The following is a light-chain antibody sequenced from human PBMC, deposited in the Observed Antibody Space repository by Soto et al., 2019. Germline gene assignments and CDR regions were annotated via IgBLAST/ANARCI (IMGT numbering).Light chain of an antibody. CDR2: KAS. Sequence: DIQMTQSPSTLSASVGDRVTITCRASQSISSWLAWYQQKPGKAPKLLIYKASSLESGVPSRFSGSGSGTECTLTISSLQPDDFATYYCQQYNSYWWTFGQGTKVEI. J-gene: IGKJ1*01. CDR1: QSISSW. V-gene: IGKV1-5*03. CDR3: QQYNSYWWT.